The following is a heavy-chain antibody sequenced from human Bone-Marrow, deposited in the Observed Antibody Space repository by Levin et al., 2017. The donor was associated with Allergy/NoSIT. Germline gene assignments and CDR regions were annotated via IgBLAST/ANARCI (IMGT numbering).Heavy chain of an antibody. V-gene: IGHV4-31*03. D-gene: IGHD3-3*01. CDR2: IYYSGST. J-gene: IGHJ6*02. Sequence: SETLSLTCTVSGGSISSGGYYWSWIRQHPGKGLEWIGYIYYSGSTYYNPSLKSRVTISVDTSKNQFSLKLSSVTAADTAVYYCARSYDFWSGYYLPPYYYYGMDVWGQGTTVTVSS. CDR3: ARSYDFWSGYYLPPYYYYGMDV. CDR1: GGSISSGGYY.